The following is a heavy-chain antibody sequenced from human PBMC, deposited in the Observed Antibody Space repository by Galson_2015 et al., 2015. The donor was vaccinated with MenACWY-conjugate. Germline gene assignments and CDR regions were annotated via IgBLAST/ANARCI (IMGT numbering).Heavy chain of an antibody. J-gene: IGHJ3*02. V-gene: IGHV3-21*01. CDR1: GFTFSSYS. D-gene: IGHD7-27*01. CDR3: ARDGPKGELGAFDI. CDR2: ISSSSSYI. Sequence: SLRLSCAASGFTFSSYSMNWVRQAPGKGLEWVSSISSSSSYIYYADSVKGRFTISRDNAKNSLYLQMNSLRAEDTAVYYCARDGPKGELGAFDIWGQGTMVTVSS.